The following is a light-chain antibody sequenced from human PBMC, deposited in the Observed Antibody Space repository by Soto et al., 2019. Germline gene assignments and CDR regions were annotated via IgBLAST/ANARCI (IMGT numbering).Light chain of an antibody. V-gene: IGLV2-8*01. CDR3: RPYAGSNNWV. CDR2: EVS. J-gene: IGLJ3*02. CDR1: SSDVGGYNY. Sequence: QSVLTQPPSAPGSPGQSVTISCTGTSSDVGGYNYASWYQQHPGKAPKLMIYEVSKRPSGVPDRFSGSKSGNPASLTVSGLQAEDEADYYCRPYAGSNNWVFGGGTKLTVL.